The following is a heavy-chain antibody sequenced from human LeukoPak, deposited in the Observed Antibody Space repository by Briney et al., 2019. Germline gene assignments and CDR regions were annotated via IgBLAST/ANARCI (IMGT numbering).Heavy chain of an antibody. J-gene: IGHJ6*02. V-gene: IGHV3-66*01. Sequence: GGSLRLSCAASGFTFSSNYMSWVRQAPGKGLEWVSVIYSGGSTYYADSVKGRFTISRDNSKNTLYLQMNSLRAEDTAVYYCASINLGYYYYGMDVWGQGTTVTVSS. CDR2: IYSGGST. CDR3: ASINLGYYYYGMDV. CDR1: GFTFSSNY.